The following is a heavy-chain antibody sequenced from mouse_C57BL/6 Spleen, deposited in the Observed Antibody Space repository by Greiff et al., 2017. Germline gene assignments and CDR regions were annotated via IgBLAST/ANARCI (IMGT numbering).Heavy chain of an antibody. CDR2: IRSKSNNYAT. CDR1: GFSFNTYA. J-gene: IGHJ3*01. D-gene: IGHD3-2*02. Sequence: EVQLVESGGGLVQPKGSLKLSCAASGFSFNTYAMNWVRQAPGKGLEWVARIRSKSNNYATYYADSVKDRFTISRDDSESMLYLQMNNVKTEDTAVYYCVRQGGSGYVSFAYWGQGTLVTVSA. V-gene: IGHV10-1*01. CDR3: VRQGGSGYVSFAY.